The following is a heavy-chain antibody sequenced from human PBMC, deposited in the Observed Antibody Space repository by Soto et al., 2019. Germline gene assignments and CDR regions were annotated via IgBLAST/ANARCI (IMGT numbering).Heavy chain of an antibody. CDR2: IIPIFGTA. CDR3: ARLPDYDSSGYSPAPIAY. J-gene: IGHJ4*02. CDR1: GGTFSSYA. Sequence: GASVKVSCKASGGTFSSYAISWVRQAPGQGLEWMGGIIPIFGTANYAQKFQGRVTITADESTSTAYMELSSLRSEDTAVYYCARLPDYDSSGYSPAPIAYWGQGPRFTVSS. V-gene: IGHV1-69*13. D-gene: IGHD3-22*01.